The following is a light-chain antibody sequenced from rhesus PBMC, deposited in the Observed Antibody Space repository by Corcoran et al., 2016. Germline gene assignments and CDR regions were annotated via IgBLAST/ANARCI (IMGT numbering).Light chain of an antibody. CDR3: QQYDSVPWT. Sequence: DIQMTQSPSSLSASVGDRVTITCRASQGISSYLVWFQQKPGKAPKPLIYYASILDSGVPSRFSGRGAGTEFTLTISSLQPEDCATYYCQQYDSVPWTFGQGTRVEIK. CDR1: QGISSY. J-gene: IGKJ1*01. V-gene: IGKV1-37*01. CDR2: YAS.